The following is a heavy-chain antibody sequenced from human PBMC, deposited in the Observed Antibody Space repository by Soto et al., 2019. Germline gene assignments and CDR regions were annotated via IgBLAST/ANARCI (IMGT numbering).Heavy chain of an antibody. CDR2: VHHTKGA. D-gene: IGHD1-1*01. Sequence: PSATLSRTGVVSAKSIGKDILLSRVRQPPGQGLEWIGEVHHTKGALYNPALRSRVTVSADLFNSKIFLEVHSLGAADTAVYYCARAGFWNLDSWGQGTTVNVSS. J-gene: IGHJ4*02. CDR3: ARAGFWNLDS. V-gene: IGHV4-4*02. CDR1: AKSIGKDIL.